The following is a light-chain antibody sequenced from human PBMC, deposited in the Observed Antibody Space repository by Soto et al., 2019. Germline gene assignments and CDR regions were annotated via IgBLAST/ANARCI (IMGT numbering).Light chain of an antibody. J-gene: IGKJ1*01. Sequence: EIVMTQSPATLSVSPGERATLSCRASQSISSNLAWYQQKPGQAPRLLMFRTSSRATGFPARFSGSGSGTEFNLTISSLQSEDFGVYYCQHYSDSTWTFGQGTRVEI. CDR3: QHYSDSTWT. V-gene: IGKV3-15*01. CDR1: QSISSN. CDR2: RTS.